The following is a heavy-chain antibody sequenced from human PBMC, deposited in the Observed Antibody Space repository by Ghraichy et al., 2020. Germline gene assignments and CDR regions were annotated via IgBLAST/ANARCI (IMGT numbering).Heavy chain of an antibody. CDR2: INHSGIT. CDR3: ARGRSIWFDP. J-gene: IGHJ5*02. V-gene: IGHV4-34*01. D-gene: IGHD3-10*01. CDR1: GGSFSDYY. Sequence: SQTLSLTCAVYGGSFSDYYWTWIRQSPGKGLEWIGEINHSGITNYNPSLKSRVTISVDTSKNQFSLKLSSVTAADTAVYYCARGRSIWFDPWGQGTLVTVSS.